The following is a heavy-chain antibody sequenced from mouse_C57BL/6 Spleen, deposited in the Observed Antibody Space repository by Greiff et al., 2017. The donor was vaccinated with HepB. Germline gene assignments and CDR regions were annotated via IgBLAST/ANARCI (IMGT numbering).Heavy chain of an antibody. J-gene: IGHJ2*01. V-gene: IGHV7-3*01. Sequence: EVKVVESGGGLVQPGGSLSLSCAASGFTFTDYYMSWVRQPPGKALEWLGFIRNKANGYTTEYSASVKGRFTISRDNSQSILYLQMNALRAEDSATYYCARYGGSSYVYFDYWGQGTTLTVSS. CDR2: IRNKANGYTT. D-gene: IGHD1-1*01. CDR1: GFTFTDYY. CDR3: ARYGGSSYVYFDY.